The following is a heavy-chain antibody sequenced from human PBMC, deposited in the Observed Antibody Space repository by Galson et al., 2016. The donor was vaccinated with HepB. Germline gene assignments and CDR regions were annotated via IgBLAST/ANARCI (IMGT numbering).Heavy chain of an antibody. CDR2: VSFDGSQK. Sequence: SLRLSCAASGFTFSSYGMHWVRQAPGQGLEWVAVVSFDGSQKYYPDSVKGRFAISRDNSKNTLFLHVSSLSSEDTAVYYCAKGRYNDVWSGFPPYYDYVMDVWGQGTTVTVSS. CDR1: GFTFSSYG. D-gene: IGHD3-3*01. J-gene: IGHJ6*02. CDR3: AKGRYNDVWSGFPPYYDYVMDV. V-gene: IGHV3-30*18.